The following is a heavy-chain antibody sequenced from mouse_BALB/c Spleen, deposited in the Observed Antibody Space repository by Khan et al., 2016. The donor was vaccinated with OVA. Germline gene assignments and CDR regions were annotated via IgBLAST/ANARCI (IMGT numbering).Heavy chain of an antibody. J-gene: IGHJ3*01. V-gene: IGHV1-77*01. CDR2: ISPGSGDT. D-gene: IGHD1-2*01. CDR1: GYTFTDYY. CDR3: ARRNYFGYTLAY. Sequence: QVQLQQSGAELARPGASVKLSCKASGYTFTDYYINWVKQRTGQGLEWIGEISPGSGDTYYNEKFKGKATLTADKSSNTAYMQLSSLTSEASAVECCARRNYFGYTLAYWGQGTLVTVSA.